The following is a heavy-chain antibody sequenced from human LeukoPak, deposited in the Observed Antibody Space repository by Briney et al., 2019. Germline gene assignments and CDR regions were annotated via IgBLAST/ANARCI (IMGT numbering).Heavy chain of an antibody. CDR2: IYHSGST. J-gene: IGHJ5*02. V-gene: IGHV4-30-4*08. CDR1: GGSISSGDYY. Sequence: SETLSLTCTVSGGSISSGDYYWSWIRQPPGKGLEWIGYIYHSGSTYYNPSLKSRVTISVDRSKNQFSLKLSSVTAADTAVYYCAREFQAAAVWFDPWGQGTLVTVSS. D-gene: IGHD6-13*01. CDR3: AREFQAAAVWFDP.